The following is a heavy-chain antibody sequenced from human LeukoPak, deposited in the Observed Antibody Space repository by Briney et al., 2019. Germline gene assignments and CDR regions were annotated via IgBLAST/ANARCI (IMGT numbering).Heavy chain of an antibody. CDR2: IIPILGIA. J-gene: IGHJ6*03. V-gene: IGHV1-69*04. CDR3: AAWLYYDFWSGYYNYYYMDV. Sequence: ASVKVSCKASGGTFSSYAISWVRQAPGQGLEWMGRIIPILGIANYAQKFQGRVTITTDESTSTAYMELSSLRSEDTAVYYCAAWLYYDFWSGYYNYYYMDVWGKGTTVTVSS. D-gene: IGHD3-3*01. CDR1: GGTFSSYA.